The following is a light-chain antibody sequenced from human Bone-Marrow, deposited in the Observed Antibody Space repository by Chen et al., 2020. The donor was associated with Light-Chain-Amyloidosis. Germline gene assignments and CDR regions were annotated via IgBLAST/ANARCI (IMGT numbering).Light chain of an antibody. Sequence: SYVLTQPSSVSVAPGQPATIACGGNNIGSTSGHWYQQTPGQAPLLVVYDDSDRPSGIPMRLSGSNSGITATLTISRVEAGDEADYYCQVWDRSSDRPVFGGGTKLTVL. CDR1: NIGSTS. J-gene: IGLJ3*02. CDR3: QVWDRSSDRPV. V-gene: IGLV3-21*02. CDR2: DDS.